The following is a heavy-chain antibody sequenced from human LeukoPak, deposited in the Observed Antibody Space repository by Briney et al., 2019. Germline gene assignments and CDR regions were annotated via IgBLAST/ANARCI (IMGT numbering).Heavy chain of an antibody. V-gene: IGHV1-8*02. CDR2: INPNSGIT. CDR1: GYTFTSYD. CDR3: AREHKSIAVADPLDY. Sequence: ASVKVSCKASGYTFTSYDINWVRQATGQGVEWMGWINPNSGITVYAQKLQGRVTMTTDTSTSTAYMELRSLRSDDTAVYYCAREHKSIAVADPLDYWGQGTLVTVSS. D-gene: IGHD6-19*01. J-gene: IGHJ4*02.